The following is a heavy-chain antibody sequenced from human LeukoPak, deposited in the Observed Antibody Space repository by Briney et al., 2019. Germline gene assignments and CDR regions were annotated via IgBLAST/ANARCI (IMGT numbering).Heavy chain of an antibody. J-gene: IGHJ4*02. CDR1: GYTFTGYY. Sequence: ASVKVSCKASGYTFTGYYMHWVRQAPGQGLEWMGWINPNSGGTNYAQKFQGRVTMTRDTSISTAYMELSRLRSDDTAVYYCARDSEPPLAAVAGNDYWGQGTLVTVSS. D-gene: IGHD6-19*01. CDR2: INPNSGGT. CDR3: ARDSEPPLAAVAGNDY. V-gene: IGHV1-2*02.